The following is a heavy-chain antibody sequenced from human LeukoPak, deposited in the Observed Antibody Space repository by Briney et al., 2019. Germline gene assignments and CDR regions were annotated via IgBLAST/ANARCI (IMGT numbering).Heavy chain of an antibody. D-gene: IGHD3-3*01. V-gene: IGHV1-24*01. CDR2: FDPEDGET. J-gene: IGHJ4*02. Sequence: ASVKVSCAVSGYTPSELSMNWGRQAPGKGLEWMGGFDPEDGETIYAQKFQGRVTMTEDTSTETDYMELSSLRSEDTAVYYCATLDFWSGYYSLWRQGTLVTVSS. CDR1: GYTPSELS. CDR3: ATLDFWSGYYSL.